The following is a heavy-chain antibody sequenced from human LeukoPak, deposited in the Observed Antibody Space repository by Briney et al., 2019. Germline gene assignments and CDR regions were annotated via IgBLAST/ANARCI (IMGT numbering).Heavy chain of an antibody. D-gene: IGHD6-19*01. CDR1: GLTFDDYA. V-gene: IGHV3-9*01. J-gene: IGHJ4*02. Sequence: GGSLRLSCAASGLTFDDYAMPWVRQAPGKGLEWVSGISWNSGSIGYADSVKGRFTISRDNAKNSLYLQMNSLRAEDTALYYCAKSLGLYSSGWPPSFDYWGQGTLVTVSS. CDR2: ISWNSGSI. CDR3: AKSLGLYSSGWPPSFDY.